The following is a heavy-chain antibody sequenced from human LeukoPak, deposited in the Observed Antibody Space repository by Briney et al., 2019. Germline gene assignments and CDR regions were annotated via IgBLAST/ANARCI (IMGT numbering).Heavy chain of an antibody. V-gene: IGHV1-18*01. D-gene: IGHD4-23*01. J-gene: IGHJ4*02. CDR3: ARDQGGNYYFDS. Sequence: GASVKVSCKASGYRFSYYGISWVRQAPGQGLEWMGWISAYNGSTNYAQKVQGRVTMTTDTSTSTAYMELRSLRSDDTAVYYCARDQGGNYYFDSWGQGTLVTVSS. CDR2: ISAYNGST. CDR1: GYRFSYYG.